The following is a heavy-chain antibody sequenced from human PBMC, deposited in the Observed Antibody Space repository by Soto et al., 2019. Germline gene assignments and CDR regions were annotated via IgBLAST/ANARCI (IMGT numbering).Heavy chain of an antibody. CDR2: IYYSGST. CDR3: ARPVPSRQRSGRGGTTNYYYYMDV. Sequence: PSETLSLTCTVSGGAISSYYWSWIRQPPGKGLEWIGYIYYSGSTNYNPSLKSRVTISVDTSKNQFSLKLSSVTAADTAVYYCARPVPSRQRSGRGGTTNYYYYMDVWGNGITVTVS. J-gene: IGHJ6*03. CDR1: GGAISSYY. V-gene: IGHV4-59*08. D-gene: IGHD1-7*01.